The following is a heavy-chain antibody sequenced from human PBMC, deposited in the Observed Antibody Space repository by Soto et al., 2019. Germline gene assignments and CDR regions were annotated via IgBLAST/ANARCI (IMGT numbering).Heavy chain of an antibody. CDR3: ARDRKSDSSGWYESRKSVWFDP. CDR1: GYTFTSYG. J-gene: IGHJ5*02. D-gene: IGHD6-19*01. Sequence: ASVKVSCKASGYTFTSYGISWVRQAPGQGLEWKGWISAYNGNTNYAQKLQGRVTMTTDTSTSTAYMELRSLRSDDTAVYYCARDRKSDSSGWYESRKSVWFDPWGQGTLVTVSS. CDR2: ISAYNGNT. V-gene: IGHV1-18*01.